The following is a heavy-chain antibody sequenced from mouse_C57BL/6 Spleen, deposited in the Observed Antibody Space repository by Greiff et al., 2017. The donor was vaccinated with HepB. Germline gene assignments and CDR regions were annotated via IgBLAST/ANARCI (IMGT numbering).Heavy chain of an antibody. D-gene: IGHD1-1*01. CDR1: GYTFTSYW. CDR3: TRTITTVVEYYAMDY. V-gene: IGHV1-5*01. J-gene: IGHJ4*01. CDR2: IYPGNSDT. Sequence: EVQLQQSGTVLARPGASVKMSCKTSGYTFTSYWMHWVKQRPGQGLEWIGAIYPGNSDTSYNQKFKGKAKLTAVTSASTAYMELSSLTNEDSAVYYCTRTITTVVEYYAMDYWGQGTSVTVSS.